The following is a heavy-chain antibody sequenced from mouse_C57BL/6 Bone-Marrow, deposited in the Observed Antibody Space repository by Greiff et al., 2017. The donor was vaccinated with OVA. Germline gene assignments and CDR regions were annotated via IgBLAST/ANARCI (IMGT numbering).Heavy chain of an antibody. CDR2: IYPGSGNT. CDR3: ARGITTVVATGPFAY. D-gene: IGHD1-1*01. V-gene: IGHV1-76*01. J-gene: IGHJ3*01. Sequence: VQLQQSGAELVRPGASVKLSCKASGYTFTDYYINWVKQRPGQGLEWIARIYPGSGNTYYNEKFKGKATLTAEKSSSTAYMQLSSLTSEDSAVYFCARGITTVVATGPFAYWGQGTLVTVSA. CDR1: GYTFTDYY.